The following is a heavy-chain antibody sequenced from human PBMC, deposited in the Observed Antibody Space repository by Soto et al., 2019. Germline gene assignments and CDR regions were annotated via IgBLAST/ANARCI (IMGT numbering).Heavy chain of an antibody. CDR1: GYTFTSSA. Sequence: QVPLVQSGDEVKKPGASVKVSCKASGYTFTSSAISWVRQAPGQGLEWMGWISPYNGNTHFAQKFQGRVTMATDTSPSTAYMELRSLISDDTAVYYCARDPQFSGSLSGGGDAFDIWGQGTMVTVSS. J-gene: IGHJ3*02. D-gene: IGHD1-26*01. CDR3: ARDPQFSGSLSGGGDAFDI. V-gene: IGHV1-18*01. CDR2: ISPYNGNT.